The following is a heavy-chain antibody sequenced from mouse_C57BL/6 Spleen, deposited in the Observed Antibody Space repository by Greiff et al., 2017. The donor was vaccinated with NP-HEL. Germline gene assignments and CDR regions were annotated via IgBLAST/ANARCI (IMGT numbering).Heavy chain of an antibody. D-gene: IGHD2-14*01. Sequence: VKLMESGPGLVQPSQSLSITCTVSGFSLTSYGVHWVRQSPGKGLEWLGVIWSGGSTDYNAAFISRLSISKDNSKSQVFVKMNSLQADDTAIYYCARNWEYDGWYFDVWGTGTTVTVSS. V-gene: IGHV2-2*01. CDR1: GFSLTSYG. CDR2: IWSGGST. J-gene: IGHJ1*03. CDR3: ARNWEYDGWYFDV.